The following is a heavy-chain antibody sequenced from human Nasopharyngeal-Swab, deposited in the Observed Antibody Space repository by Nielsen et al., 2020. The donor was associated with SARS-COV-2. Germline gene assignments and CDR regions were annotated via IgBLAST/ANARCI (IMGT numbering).Heavy chain of an antibody. Sequence: ETLSLTCAASGFTFSTYSMIWVRQAPAKGLEWVSWISSSVSYIYYADSVKGRFTISRDNAKNALYLQMSSLRAEDTAVYYCARLPSAWGRRDFDYWGQGTLVTVSS. J-gene: IGHJ4*02. V-gene: IGHV3-21*06. CDR1: GFTFSTYS. CDR2: ISSSVSYI. D-gene: IGHD6-19*01. CDR3: ARLPSAWGRRDFDY.